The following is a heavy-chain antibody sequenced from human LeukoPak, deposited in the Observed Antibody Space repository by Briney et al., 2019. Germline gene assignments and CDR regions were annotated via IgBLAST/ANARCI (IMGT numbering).Heavy chain of an antibody. CDR1: GFTFSSYS. V-gene: IGHV3-21*01. J-gene: IGHJ6*02. Sequence: GGSLRLSCAASGFTFSSYSMNWVRQAPGKGLEWVSSISSSSSYIYYADSVKGRFTISRDNAKNSLYLQMNSLRAEDTAVYYCARDGCDILTGVDYYYYYGMDVWGQGTTVTVSS. CDR3: ARDGCDILTGVDYYYYYGMDV. D-gene: IGHD3-9*01. CDR2: ISSSSSYI.